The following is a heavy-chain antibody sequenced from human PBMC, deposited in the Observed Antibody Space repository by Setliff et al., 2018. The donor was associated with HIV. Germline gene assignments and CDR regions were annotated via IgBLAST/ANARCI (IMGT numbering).Heavy chain of an antibody. V-gene: IGHV1-3*01. CDR1: GYTFSRYA. Sequence: ASVKVSCKASGYTFSRYAMHWVRQAPGQRLEWMGWINAGNGNTKYSQKFQGRVSIARDTSASTAYMELSSLTSADTAVYYCASGKGVRGVIITGGLDVWGKGTTVTVSS. D-gene: IGHD3-10*01. CDR3: ASGKGVRGVIITGGLDV. CDR2: INAGNGNT. J-gene: IGHJ6*04.